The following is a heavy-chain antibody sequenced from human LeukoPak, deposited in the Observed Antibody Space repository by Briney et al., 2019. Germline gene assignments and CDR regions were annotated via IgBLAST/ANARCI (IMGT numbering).Heavy chain of an antibody. J-gene: IGHJ4*02. V-gene: IGHV4-59*08. CDR2: IYYSGNT. CDR3: ARHGAGYSGYENFDY. Sequence: SETLSLTCTVSGGSISSYYWSWIRQPPGKGLEWIGYIYYSGNTNYNPSLKSRVTISVDTSKNQFSLKLSSVTAADTAVYYCARHGAGYSGYENFDYWGQGALVTVSS. D-gene: IGHD5-12*01. CDR1: GGSISSYY.